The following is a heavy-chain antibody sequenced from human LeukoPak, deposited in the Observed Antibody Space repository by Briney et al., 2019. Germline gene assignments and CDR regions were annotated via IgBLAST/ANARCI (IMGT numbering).Heavy chain of an antibody. J-gene: IGHJ4*02. CDR3: ARDPYDSSGYGYDY. D-gene: IGHD3-22*01. CDR2: INPNSGGT. Sequence: GASVKVSCKASGYTFTGYYMHWVRQAPGQGLEWMGWINPNSGGTNYAQKFQGRVTMTRDTSISTAYMELSRLRSDDTAVYYCARDPYDSSGYGYDYWGQGTLDTVSS. V-gene: IGHV1-2*02. CDR1: GYTFTGYY.